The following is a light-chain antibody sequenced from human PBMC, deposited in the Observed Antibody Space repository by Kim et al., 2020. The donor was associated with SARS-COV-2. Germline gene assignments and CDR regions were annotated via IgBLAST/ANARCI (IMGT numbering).Light chain of an antibody. V-gene: IGLV4-69*01. CDR3: QTWDTGIAV. CDR2: LNSAGSP. Sequence: SVKRTCSLGGGKGTYSIAGHGQQPDKGPRCLMKLNSAGSPSKGDGIPDRFSGSSSGAERYLTISSLQSEDEGDYYCQTWDTGIAVFGGGTQLTVL. J-gene: IGLJ7*01. CDR1: GGKGTYS.